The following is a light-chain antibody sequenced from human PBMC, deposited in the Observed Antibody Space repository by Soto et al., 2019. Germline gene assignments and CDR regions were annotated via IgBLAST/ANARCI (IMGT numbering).Light chain of an antibody. CDR2: KAS. Sequence: DIQMTQSPSTLSGSVGDRVTITCRASQTISSWLAWYQQKPGKAPKLLIYKASTLKSGVPSRFRGSGSGTEFTLTISSLQSEDFAVYYCQQYNNWPRTFGQGTKVDNK. J-gene: IGKJ1*01. V-gene: IGKV1-5*03. CDR3: QQYNNWPRT. CDR1: QTISSW.